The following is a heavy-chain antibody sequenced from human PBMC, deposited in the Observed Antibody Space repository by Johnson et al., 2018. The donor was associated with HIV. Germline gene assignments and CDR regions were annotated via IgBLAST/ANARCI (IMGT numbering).Heavy chain of an antibody. CDR2: ISYDGSNK. J-gene: IGHJ3*02. Sequence: QEQLVESGGGVVQPGRSLRLSCAASGFTFSSYGMHWVRQAPGKGLEWVAVISYDGSNKYYADSVKGRFTISRDNSRNALYLQMNSLRAEDTAVFYCAREGQEFNDAFDIWGQGTMVTVSS. D-gene: IGHD3-10*01. CDR3: AREGQEFNDAFDI. V-gene: IGHV3-30*03. CDR1: GFTFSSYG.